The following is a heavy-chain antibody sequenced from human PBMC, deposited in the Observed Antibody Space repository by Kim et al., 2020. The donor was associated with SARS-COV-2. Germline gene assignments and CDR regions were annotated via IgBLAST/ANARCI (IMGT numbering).Heavy chain of an antibody. Sequence: GESLKISCKGSGYSFTSYWISWVRQMPGKGLEWMGRIDPSDSYTNYSPSFQGHVTISADKSISTAYLQWSSLKASDTAMYYCAREKGGYSGYVNYYYGMDVWGQGTTVTVSS. D-gene: IGHD5-12*01. V-gene: IGHV5-10-1*01. CDR3: AREKGGYSGYVNYYYGMDV. CDR2: IDPSDSYT. CDR1: GYSFTSYW. J-gene: IGHJ6*02.